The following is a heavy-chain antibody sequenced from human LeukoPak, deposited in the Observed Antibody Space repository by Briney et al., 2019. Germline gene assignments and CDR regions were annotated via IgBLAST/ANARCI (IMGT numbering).Heavy chain of an antibody. CDR1: GFTFGTYA. D-gene: IGHD6-13*01. Sequence: GGSLRLSCVASGFTFGTYAMTWVRQAPGMGLEWVSTILNNGVSTYYADSVKGRFTISKDNSKNTVYLQMSSLRVDDTAVYYCAKAASSSWPSYYYGMDVWGQGTTVTVSS. CDR2: ILNNGVST. CDR3: AKAASSSWPSYYYGMDV. J-gene: IGHJ6*02. V-gene: IGHV3-23*01.